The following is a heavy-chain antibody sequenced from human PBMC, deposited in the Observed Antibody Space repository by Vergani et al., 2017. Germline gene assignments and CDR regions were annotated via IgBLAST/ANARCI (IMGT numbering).Heavy chain of an antibody. V-gene: IGHV3-23*01. CDR1: GFTFSSYA. J-gene: IGHJ6*02. CDR2: ISGSGGST. D-gene: IGHD3-3*01. Sequence: EVQLLESGGGLVQPGGSLRLSCAASGFTFSSYAMSWVRQAPGKGLEWVSAISGSGGSTYYADSVKGRFTISRDNSKNTLYLQMNSLRAEDTAVYYCAKERGGPWSQNYYGMDVWGQGTTVTVSS. CDR3: AKERGGPWSQNYYGMDV.